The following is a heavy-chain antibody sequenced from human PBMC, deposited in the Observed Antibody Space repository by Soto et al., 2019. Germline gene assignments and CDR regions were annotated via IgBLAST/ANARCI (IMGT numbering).Heavy chain of an antibody. CDR2: ISGSGSGT. Sequence: EVQLLQSGGGLVQPGGSLRLSCAASGFTFSSYSIYWVRQAPGKGLEWVSGISGSGSGTYYADSVKGRFTISRDNSKNTLYLQMNSLRAEDTAVYSCAKGSSGYYDTFDYWVQGTMVTVSS. D-gene: IGHD3-22*01. CDR1: GFTFSSYS. J-gene: IGHJ4*02. CDR3: AKGSSGYYDTFDY. V-gene: IGHV3-23*01.